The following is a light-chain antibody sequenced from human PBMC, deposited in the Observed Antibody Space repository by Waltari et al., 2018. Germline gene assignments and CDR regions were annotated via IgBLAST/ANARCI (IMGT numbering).Light chain of an antibody. CDR2: GAS. J-gene: IGKJ2*01. Sequence: EIVLTQSPGTLSLSPGERATLSCRASQSVRNSFLAWYQQKPGRSPRLLIYGASTRATGIPDRFSGSGSGTDFTLTISRLEPEDFAVYFCHQYAATPHTFGQETNLEIK. CDR3: HQYAATPHT. V-gene: IGKV3-20*01. CDR1: QSVRNSF.